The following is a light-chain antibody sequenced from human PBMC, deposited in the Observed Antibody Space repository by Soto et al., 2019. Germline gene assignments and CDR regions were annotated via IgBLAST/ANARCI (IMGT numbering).Light chain of an antibody. J-gene: IGKJ4*01. CDR1: QGISSY. CDR3: QQLNSKG. V-gene: IGKV1-9*01. CDR2: AAS. Sequence: DIQLTQSPSFLSASVGDRVTITCRASQGISSYLAWYQQKPGKAPKLLIYAASTLQSGVPSRFSGRGSGTEFTLTIRSLQPEDFATYYCQQLNSKGFGGGTKVEIK.